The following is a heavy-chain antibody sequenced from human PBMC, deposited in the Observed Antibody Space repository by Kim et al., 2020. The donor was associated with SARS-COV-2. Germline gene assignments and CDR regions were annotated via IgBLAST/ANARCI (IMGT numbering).Heavy chain of an antibody. CDR3: ARGAEKRYDFWSGYYSTWAFDI. J-gene: IGHJ3*02. CDR2: IIPIFGTA. CDR1: GGTFSSYA. V-gene: IGHV1-69*13. D-gene: IGHD3-3*01. Sequence: SVKVSCKASGGTFSSYAISWVRLAPGQGLEWMGGIIPIFGTANYAQKFQGRVTITADESTSTAHMELSSLRSEDTAVYYCARGAEKRYDFWSGYYSTWAFDIWGQGTMVTVSS.